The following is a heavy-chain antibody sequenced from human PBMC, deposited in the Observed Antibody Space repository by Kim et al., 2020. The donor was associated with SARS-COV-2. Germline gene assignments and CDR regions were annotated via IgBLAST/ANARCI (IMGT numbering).Heavy chain of an antibody. Sequence: GGSLRLSCAASGFTFSSYAMHWVRQAPGKGLEWVAVISYDGSNKYYADSVKGRFTISRDNSKNTLYLQMNSLRAEDTAVYYCASLYSSGRYDYFDYWGQGTLVTVSS. CDR2: ISYDGSNK. D-gene: IGHD6-19*01. CDR1: GFTFSSYA. J-gene: IGHJ4*02. CDR3: ASLYSSGRYDYFDY. V-gene: IGHV3-30*04.